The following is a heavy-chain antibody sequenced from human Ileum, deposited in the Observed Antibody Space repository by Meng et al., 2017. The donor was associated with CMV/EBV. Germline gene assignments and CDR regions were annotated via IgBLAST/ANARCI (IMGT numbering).Heavy chain of an antibody. CDR1: NW. J-gene: IGHJ4*02. V-gene: IGHV4-4*02. CDR2: IYHSGST. Sequence: NWWSWVRQPTGKGLEWIGEIYHSGSTNYNPSLKSRVTISVDKSKNQFSLKLSSVTAADTAVYYCARETMTRKGYCSSTSCYSGDFDYWGQGTLVTVSS. D-gene: IGHD2-2*02. CDR3: ARETMTRKGYCSSTSCYSGDFDY.